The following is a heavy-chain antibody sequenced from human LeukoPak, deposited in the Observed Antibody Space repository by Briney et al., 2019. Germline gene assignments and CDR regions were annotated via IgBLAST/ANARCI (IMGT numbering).Heavy chain of an antibody. D-gene: IGHD3-22*01. J-gene: IGHJ4*02. V-gene: IGHV1-69*04. Sequence: PGASVTVSCKASGGTSNSHAISWVRQAPGQGLDWMGRIIPNLGTTNRAQNFQDRVTLTADKSTNTAYMELTSLTSDDTAVYYCATTNDGGGYQWGDFFDFWGQGTLVTVSS. CDR2: IIPNLGTT. CDR1: GGTSNSHA. CDR3: ATTNDGGGYQWGDFFDF.